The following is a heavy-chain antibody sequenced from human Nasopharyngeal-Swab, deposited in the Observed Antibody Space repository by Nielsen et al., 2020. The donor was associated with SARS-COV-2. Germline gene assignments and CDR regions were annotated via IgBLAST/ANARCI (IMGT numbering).Heavy chain of an antibody. CDR2: IGPDGRET. J-gene: IGHJ4*02. Sequence: GESLKISCAASGFTFSTYWMHWVRQPPGKGLLWVSRIGPDGRETSFADSVKGRFTITRDNTKNSVYLQMNSLRTEDSALYYCAKDLPGYKGFDYWGQGTLVTVSS. D-gene: IGHD5-24*01. CDR3: AKDLPGYKGFDY. V-gene: IGHV3-74*01. CDR1: GFTFSTYW.